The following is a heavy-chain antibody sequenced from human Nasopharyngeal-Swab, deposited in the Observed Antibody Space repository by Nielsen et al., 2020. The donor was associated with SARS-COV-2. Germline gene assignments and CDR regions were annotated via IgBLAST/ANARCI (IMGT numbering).Heavy chain of an antibody. CDR1: GFTFSDYY. J-gene: IGHJ3*02. D-gene: IGHD3-3*01. V-gene: IGHV3-11*06. CDR3: ARDRLRQGYDFWSGYYPDAFDI. Sequence: GGSLRLSCAASGFTFSDYYMSWIRQAPGKGLDGVSYISSSSSYTNYADSVKGRFTISRDNAKNSLYLQMNSLRAEDTAVYYCARDRLRQGYDFWSGYYPDAFDIWGQGTMVTVSS. CDR2: ISSSSSYT.